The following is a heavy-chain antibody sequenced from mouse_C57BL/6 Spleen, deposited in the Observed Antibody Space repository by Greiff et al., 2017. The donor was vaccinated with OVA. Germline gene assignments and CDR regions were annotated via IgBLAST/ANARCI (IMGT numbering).Heavy chain of an antibody. Sequence: VKLVESGAELARPGASVKLSCKASGYTFTSYGISWVKQRTGQGLEWIGEIYPRSGNTYYNEKFKGKATLTADKSSSTAYMELRSLTSEDSAVYFCARLWPEEYYFDYWGQGTTLTVSS. V-gene: IGHV1-81*01. CDR2: IYPRSGNT. J-gene: IGHJ2*01. CDR3: ARLWPEEYYFDY. D-gene: IGHD1-1*02. CDR1: GYTFTSYG.